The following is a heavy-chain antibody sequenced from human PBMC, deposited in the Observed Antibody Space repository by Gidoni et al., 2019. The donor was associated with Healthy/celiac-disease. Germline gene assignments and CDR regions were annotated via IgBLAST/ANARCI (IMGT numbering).Heavy chain of an antibody. V-gene: IGHV3-30*18. CDR1: VFTFSSYG. Sequence: QVQLVESGGGVVQPGRSLRLSCAASVFTFSSYGMHWVRQAPGKGLEWVAVISYDGSNKYYADSVKGRFTISRDNSKNTLYLQMNSLRAEYTAVYYCAKDGVLWVGELLSAFDIWGQGTMVTVSS. J-gene: IGHJ3*02. CDR3: AKDGVLWVGELLSAFDI. CDR2: ISYDGSNK. D-gene: IGHD3-10*01.